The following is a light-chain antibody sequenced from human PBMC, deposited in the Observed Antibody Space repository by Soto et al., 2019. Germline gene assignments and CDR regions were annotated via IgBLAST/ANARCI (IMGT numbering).Light chain of an antibody. CDR2: SAS. CDR3: QKSYRLPLT. J-gene: IGKJ4*01. Sequence: DIQMTQSPSSVSAFVGESVTITCHASQRISAFLNWYHQKPGKAPKLLIYSASYLQSGVPSNFSGSGSGTDFTLSIVTLQPEESGTYFCQKSYRLPLTFGGGTKVDI. V-gene: IGKV1-39*01. CDR1: QRISAF.